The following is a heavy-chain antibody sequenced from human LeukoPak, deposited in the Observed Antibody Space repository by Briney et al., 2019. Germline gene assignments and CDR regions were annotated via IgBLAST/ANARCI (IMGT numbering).Heavy chain of an antibody. CDR2: IIPIIGTR. J-gene: IGHJ6*02. CDR1: GGTFRGSA. V-gene: IGHV1-69*13. CDR3: ARVKYDYTDHEAPRFGLDV. Sequence: ASVKVSCKASGGTFRGSAISWVRQAPGQGLEWMGGIIPIIGTRNHAQKFQGRVTITADESTSIAYMELSSLRSEDTAVYYCARVKYDYTDHEAPRFGLDVWGQGTTVTVSS. D-gene: IGHD4-11*01.